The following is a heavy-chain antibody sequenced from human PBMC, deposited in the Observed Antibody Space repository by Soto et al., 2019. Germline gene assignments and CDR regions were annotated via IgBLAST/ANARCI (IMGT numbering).Heavy chain of an antibody. V-gene: IGHV1-69*08. CDR3: ARDSDWNYPFNY. D-gene: IGHD1-7*01. CDR2: ITPILGIA. J-gene: IGHJ4*02. CDR1: GGTFSSYT. Sequence: QVQLVQSGAEVKKPGSSVKVSCKASGGTFSSYTISWVRQAPGQGLEWMGRITPILGIANYAQKFQGRVTITADKSTSTAYMELSSLRSEDTAVYYCARDSDWNYPFNYWGQGTLVTVSS.